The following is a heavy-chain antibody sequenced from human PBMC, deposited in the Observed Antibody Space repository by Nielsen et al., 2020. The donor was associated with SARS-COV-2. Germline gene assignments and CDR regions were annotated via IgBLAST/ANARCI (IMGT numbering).Heavy chain of an antibody. CDR2: IRSKADGGTT. V-gene: IGHV3-15*01. CDR1: GFTVSSNY. CDR3: TTNYDVLTGLES. D-gene: IGHD3-9*01. Sequence: LSLTCAASGFTVSSNYMTWVRQAPGKGLEWVGRIRSKADGGTTDYAAPVKGRFTISRDDSKNTLYLLMNSLRIEDTGVYYCTTNYDVLTGLESWGQGALVTVSS. J-gene: IGHJ4*02.